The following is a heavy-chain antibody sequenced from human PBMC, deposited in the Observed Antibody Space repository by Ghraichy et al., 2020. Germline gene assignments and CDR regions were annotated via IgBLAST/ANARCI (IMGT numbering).Heavy chain of an antibody. CDR1: GGSISSYY. J-gene: IGHJ4*02. Sequence: SETLSLTCTVSGGSISSYYWSWIRQPPGKGLEWIGYIYTSGSTNYNPSLKSRVTISVDTSKNQFSLKLSSVTAADTAVYYCARLTRKWELRTYYFDYWGQGTLVTVSS. CDR3: ARLTRKWELRTYYFDY. D-gene: IGHD1-26*01. CDR2: IYTSGST. V-gene: IGHV4-4*09.